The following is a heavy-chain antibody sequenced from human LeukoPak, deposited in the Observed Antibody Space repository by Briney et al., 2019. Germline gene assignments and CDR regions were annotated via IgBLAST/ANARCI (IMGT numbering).Heavy chain of an antibody. D-gene: IGHD1-14*01. CDR3: VPVELEPP. CDR1: RLIVTNYW. V-gene: IGHV3-7*01. CDR2: INDDGSQK. Sequence: GGSLRLSCAASRLIVTNYWMTWVREAPGKGLEGVATINDDGSQKYYVDAVKGRFTISKDIAKSSLYLQMNSLRVEDTAQYYCVPVELEPPWGQGTLVTVSP. J-gene: IGHJ5*02.